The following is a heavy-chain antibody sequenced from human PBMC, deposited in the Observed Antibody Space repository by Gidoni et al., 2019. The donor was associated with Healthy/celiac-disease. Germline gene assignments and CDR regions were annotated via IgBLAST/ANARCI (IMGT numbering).Heavy chain of an antibody. D-gene: IGHD5-12*01. V-gene: IGHV3-15*01. CDR3: TTDGYNYPDYYYYGMDV. J-gene: IGHJ6*02. CDR2: IKSKTDGGTT. Sequence: EVQLVESGGGLVKPGGSLRLSCAASGFTFSNAWMSWVRQAPGKGLEWVGRIKSKTDGGTTDYAAPVKGRFTISRDDSKNTLYLQMNSLKTEDTAVYYCTTDGYNYPDYYYYGMDVWGQGTTVTVSS. CDR1: GFTFSNAW.